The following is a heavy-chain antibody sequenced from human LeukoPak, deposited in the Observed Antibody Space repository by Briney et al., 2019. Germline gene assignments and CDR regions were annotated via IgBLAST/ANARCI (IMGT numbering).Heavy chain of an antibody. CDR2: ISSSSSYI. J-gene: IGHJ4*02. D-gene: IGHD5-18*01. CDR3: AREAGGSYRISDY. V-gene: IGHV3-21*01. Sequence: PGGSLRLSCAASGFTFSSYSMNWVRQAPGKGLEWVSSISSSSSYIYYADSVKGRFTISRDKAKNSLYLQMDGVTAEDTAVYYCAREAGGSYRISDYWGQGTLVTVSS. CDR1: GFTFSSYS.